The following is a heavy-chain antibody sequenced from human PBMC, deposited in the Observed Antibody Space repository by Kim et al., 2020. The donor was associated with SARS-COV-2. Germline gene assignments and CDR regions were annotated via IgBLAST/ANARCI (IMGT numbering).Heavy chain of an antibody. Sequence: YADSVKGRFTISRDNAKNSLYLQMNSLRAEDTALYYCAKDSPRGNSAFDIWGQGTMVTVSS. CDR3: AKDSPRGNSAFDI. J-gene: IGHJ3*02. V-gene: IGHV3-9*01. D-gene: IGHD3-16*01.